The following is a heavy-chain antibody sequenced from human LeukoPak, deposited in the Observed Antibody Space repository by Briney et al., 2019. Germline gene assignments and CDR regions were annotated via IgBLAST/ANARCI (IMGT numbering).Heavy chain of an antibody. CDR3: ARGRTGAAALDF. V-gene: IGHV4-34*01. CDR1: GGSFSDHY. CDR2: STHTGST. J-gene: IGHJ4*02. D-gene: IGHD2-2*01. Sequence: SETLSLTCAVYGGSFSDHYWTWIRQAPGKGLEWIGESTHTGSTNYNPSLKSRVTISVDTSKNQFSLKLTSVSAADTAVYHCARGRTGAAALDFWGPGTLVTVSS.